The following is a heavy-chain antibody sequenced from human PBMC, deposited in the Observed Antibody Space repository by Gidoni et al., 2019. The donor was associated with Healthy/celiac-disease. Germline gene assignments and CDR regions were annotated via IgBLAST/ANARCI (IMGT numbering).Heavy chain of an antibody. CDR3: AKDQDYGGNSFYFDY. J-gene: IGHJ4*02. D-gene: IGHD4-17*01. CDR1: GLTFSSYA. V-gene: IGHV3-23*01. CDR2: ISGSGGST. Sequence: EVQLLESGGGLVQPGGSLRLSCAASGLTFSSYAMSWVSQAPGKGLEWVSAISGSGGSTYYADSVKGRFTISRDNSKNTLYLQMNSLRAEDTAVYYCAKDQDYGGNSFYFDYWGQGTLVTVSS.